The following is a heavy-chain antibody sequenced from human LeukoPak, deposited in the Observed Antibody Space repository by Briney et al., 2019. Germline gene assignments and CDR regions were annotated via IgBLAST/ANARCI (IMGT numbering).Heavy chain of an antibody. Sequence: GGSLRLSCAASGFTFSSYWMHWVRQAPGKGPVWVSRINSDGSSTSYADSVKGRFTISRDNSKDTLYLQMNSLRAEDTAVYYCARSLFGDYSYFDDWGQGTLVTVSS. J-gene: IGHJ4*02. CDR3: ARSLFGDYSYFDD. D-gene: IGHD4-17*01. CDR2: INSDGSST. V-gene: IGHV3-74*01. CDR1: GFTFSSYW.